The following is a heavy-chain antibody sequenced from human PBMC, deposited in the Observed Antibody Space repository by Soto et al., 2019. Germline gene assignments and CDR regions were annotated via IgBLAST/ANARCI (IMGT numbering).Heavy chain of an antibody. J-gene: IGHJ6*02. D-gene: IGHD1-26*01. CDR2: ISASGTT. Sequence: QVQLQESGPRLVKPSETLSLSWTVSGGSMNIHYWTWIRQPAGKGLEWVGRISASGTTNYNPSLKGRLAMSVDTSRNIFSLSLISITAADSAVYYCAKEGLRWDAGAMDDWGQGTTVTVS. CDR1: GGSMNIHY. CDR3: AKEGLRWDAGAMDD. V-gene: IGHV4-4*07.